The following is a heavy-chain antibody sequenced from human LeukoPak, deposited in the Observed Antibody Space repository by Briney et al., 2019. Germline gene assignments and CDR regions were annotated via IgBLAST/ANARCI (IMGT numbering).Heavy chain of an antibody. CDR2: IIPIIGFA. Sequence: ASVKVSCKASGGTFIRYGFSWVRQAPGQGLEWMGRIIPIIGFANYAQKFQGRVTITADKLTSTAYMELSSLRSVDTTVLCCARDVGGVTDHLGYYFDFWGQGTLVTVSS. CDR1: GGTFIRYG. CDR3: ARDVGGVTDHLGYYFDF. D-gene: IGHD2-21*02. V-gene: IGHV1-69*04. J-gene: IGHJ4*02.